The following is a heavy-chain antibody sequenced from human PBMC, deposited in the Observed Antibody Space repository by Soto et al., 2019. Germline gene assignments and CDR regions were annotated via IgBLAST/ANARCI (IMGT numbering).Heavy chain of an antibody. CDR1: GGTFSSYT. Sequence: GPSVKVSCKASGGTFSSYTISWVRQAPGQGLEWMGRIIPILGIANYAQKFQGRVTITADKSTSTAYMELSSPRSEDTAVYYCARASLQIPANAYYFDYWGQGTLVTVSS. CDR2: IIPILGIA. D-gene: IGHD2-2*01. V-gene: IGHV1-69*02. CDR3: ARASLQIPANAYYFDY. J-gene: IGHJ4*02.